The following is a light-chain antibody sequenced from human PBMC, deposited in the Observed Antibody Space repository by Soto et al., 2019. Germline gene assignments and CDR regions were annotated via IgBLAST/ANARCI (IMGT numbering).Light chain of an antibody. CDR2: SAS. J-gene: IGKJ4*01. CDR1: QSVSRH. Sequence: DVQINKSVSSLSASVGDRVTITCRASQSVSRHLNWYQQTSGKAPKLLIYSASSLQSGVPTRFSGSGSGTDFTLTIISLQPEDFQPDCCKESSSIPLTFGGVTKVDI. V-gene: IGKV1-39*01. CDR3: KESSSIPLT.